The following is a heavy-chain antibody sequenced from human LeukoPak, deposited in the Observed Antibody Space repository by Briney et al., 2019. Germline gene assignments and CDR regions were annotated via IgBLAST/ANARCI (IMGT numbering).Heavy chain of an antibody. CDR3: ARDQENCSGGSCYPNWFDP. D-gene: IGHD2-15*01. CDR2: IYTSGST. Sequence: SETLSLTCSVSGGSINTYYWSCIRQPAGKGLEWIGRIYTSGSTNYNPSLKSRVTMSVDTSKNQFSLKLSSVTAADTAVYYCARDQENCSGGSCYPNWFDPWGQGTLVTVSS. J-gene: IGHJ5*02. V-gene: IGHV4-4*07. CDR1: GGSINTYY.